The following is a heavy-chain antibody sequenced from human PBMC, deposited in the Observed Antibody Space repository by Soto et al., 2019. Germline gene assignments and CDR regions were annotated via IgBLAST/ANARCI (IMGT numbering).Heavy chain of an antibody. CDR1: GGSISSSSDC. CDR2: IYYSGIT. CDR3: ARGIVVVPAAIIYYYYYGMDV. V-gene: IGHV4-39*01. Sequence: WEPLSLTCSFSGGSISSSSDCLGWLRPPPGKGLEWIGSIYYSGITYYNPSLKSRVTISVDTSKNQVSLKLSSVTAADTAVYYCARGIVVVPAAIIYYYYYGMDVWGQGTTVTVSS. J-gene: IGHJ6*02. D-gene: IGHD2-2*01.